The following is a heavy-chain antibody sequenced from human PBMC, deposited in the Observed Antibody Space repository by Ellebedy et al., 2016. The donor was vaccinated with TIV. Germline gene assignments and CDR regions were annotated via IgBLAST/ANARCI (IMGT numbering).Heavy chain of an antibody. CDR2: ISGSAAST. V-gene: IGHV3-23*01. CDR1: GFTFSNYA. J-gene: IGHJ4*02. Sequence: GGSLRLSCAASGFTFSNYAMSWVRQAPGKGLEWVSAISGSAASTYYAYSVKGRFTISRDNSKNTLYLQMNSLRAEDTAQYYCAKATDPYCGGDCYYDYWGQGTLVAVSS. CDR3: AKATDPYCGGDCYYDY. D-gene: IGHD2-21*02.